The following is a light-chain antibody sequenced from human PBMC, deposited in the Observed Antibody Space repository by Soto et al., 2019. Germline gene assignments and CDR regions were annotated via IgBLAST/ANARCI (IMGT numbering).Light chain of an antibody. CDR2: GAS. J-gene: IGKJ1*01. CDR3: QQYNNWHVT. V-gene: IGKV3-15*01. CDR1: HSVRIN. Sequence: IVLTHSPVTLSFSPGEIATLSFRARHSVRINLAWYQQKPGQAPRLLIYGASTRATGIPARFSGSGSGTEFTLTISSLQSEDFAVYYCQQYNNWHVTFGQGTKVDIK.